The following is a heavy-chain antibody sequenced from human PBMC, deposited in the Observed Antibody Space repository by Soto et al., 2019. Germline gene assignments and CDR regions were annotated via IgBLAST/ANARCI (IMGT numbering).Heavy chain of an antibody. CDR3: ARHVSGYCSSTSCPAYYYYYMDV. V-gene: IGHV4-59*08. CDR2: IYYSGST. Sequence: TSETLSLTFTVSGGSISSYYWSWIRQPPGKGLEWIGDIYYSGSTNYNPSLKSRVTISVDTSKNQFSLKLSSVTAADTAVYYCARHVSGYCSSTSCPAYYYYYMDVWGKGTTVTVSS. CDR1: GGSISSYY. D-gene: IGHD2-2*03. J-gene: IGHJ6*03.